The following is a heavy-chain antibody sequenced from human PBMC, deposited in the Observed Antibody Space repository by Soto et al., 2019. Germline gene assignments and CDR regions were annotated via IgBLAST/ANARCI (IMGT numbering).Heavy chain of an antibody. CDR2: ISGSGGST. V-gene: IGHV3-23*01. D-gene: IGHD4-17*01. J-gene: IGHJ4*02. CDR1: GFTFSSYA. CDR3: ARTTVVTGDYFDY. Sequence: PGGSLRLSCAASGFTFSSYAMSWVRQAPGKGLEWVSAISGSGGSTYYADSVKGRFTISRDNSKNTLYLQMNSLRAEDTAVYYCARTTVVTGDYFDYWGQGTLVTVSS.